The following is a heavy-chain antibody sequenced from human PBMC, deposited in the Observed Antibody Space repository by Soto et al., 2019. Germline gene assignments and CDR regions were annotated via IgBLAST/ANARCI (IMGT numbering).Heavy chain of an antibody. Sequence: GESLKISCKGSEGIFNSYSIAWVRKMPGKGLEWMGRIVPSDSYTVYSPCFQGHVTISADKAINTAYRQWGSLKASDTAIYYCAIYQLRSSNSFDPWGQGTLVPVSS. V-gene: IGHV5-10-1*01. CDR3: AIYQLRSSNSFDP. CDR2: IVPSDSYT. CDR1: EGIFNSYS. D-gene: IGHD6-6*01. J-gene: IGHJ5*02.